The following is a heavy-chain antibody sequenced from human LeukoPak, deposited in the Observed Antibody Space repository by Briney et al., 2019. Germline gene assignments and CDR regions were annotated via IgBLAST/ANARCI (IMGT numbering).Heavy chain of an antibody. J-gene: IGHJ4*02. Sequence: SGGSLRLSCAASGFTFSSYSMNWVRQAPGEGLEWVSSISSSSSYIYYADSVKGRFTISRDNAKNSLYLQMNSLRAEDTAVYYCTRAKSPYGDFWSGYWRLLEYWGQGTLVTVSS. CDR2: ISSSSSYI. CDR1: GFTFSSYS. D-gene: IGHD3-3*01. CDR3: TRAKSPYGDFWSGYWRLLEY. V-gene: IGHV3-21*01.